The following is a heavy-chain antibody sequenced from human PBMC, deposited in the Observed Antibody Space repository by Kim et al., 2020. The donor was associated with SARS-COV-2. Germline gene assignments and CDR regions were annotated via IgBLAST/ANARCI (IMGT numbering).Heavy chain of an antibody. CDR3: ARDLYLGAALPDY. J-gene: IGHJ4*02. Sequence: GGSLRLSCAASGFTFSSYSMNWVRQAPGKGLEWVSSISSSSSYIYYADSVKGRFTISRDNAKNSLYLQMNSLRAEDTAVYYCARDLYLGAALPDYWGQGTLVTVSS. CDR2: ISSSSSYI. D-gene: IGHD3-10*01. CDR1: GFTFSSYS. V-gene: IGHV3-21*01.